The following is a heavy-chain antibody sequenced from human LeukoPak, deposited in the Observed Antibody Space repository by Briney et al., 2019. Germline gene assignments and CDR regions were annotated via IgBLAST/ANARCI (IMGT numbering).Heavy chain of an antibody. CDR3: ARDCMAAAGTIDY. V-gene: IGHV3-21*01. D-gene: IGHD6-13*01. CDR1: GFTFSSYE. Sequence: PGGSLRLSCAASGFTFSSYEMNWVRQAPGKGLEWVSSISSSSSYIYYADSVKGRFTISRDNAKNSLYLQMNSLRAEDTAVYYCARDCMAAAGTIDYWGQGTLVTVSS. J-gene: IGHJ4*02. CDR2: ISSSSSYI.